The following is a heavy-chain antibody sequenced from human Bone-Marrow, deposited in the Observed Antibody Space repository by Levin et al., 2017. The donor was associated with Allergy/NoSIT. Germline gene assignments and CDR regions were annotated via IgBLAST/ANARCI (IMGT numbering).Heavy chain of an antibody. CDR3: ATEHDFRGMDV. V-gene: IGHV1-24*01. Sequence: ASVKVSCKVSGNTLIDLSIHWVRQAPGKGLEWMGASNPGDGAPIYAQQFEGRVTMTEDTSTDTAYMELSGLRSEDTAVYYCATEHDFRGMDVWGQGTTVTFSS. CDR2: SNPGDGAP. J-gene: IGHJ6*02. CDR1: GNTLIDLS. D-gene: IGHD3-3*01.